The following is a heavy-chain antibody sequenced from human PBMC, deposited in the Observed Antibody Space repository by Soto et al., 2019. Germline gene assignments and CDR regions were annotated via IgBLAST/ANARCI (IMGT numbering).Heavy chain of an antibody. Sequence: GGSLRLSCAASGFTFSGSAMHWVRQASGKGLEWVGRIRSKANSYATAYAASVKGRFTISRDDSKNTAYLQMNSLKTEDTAVYYCTRGNYCTNGVCPLWLWFDPWGQGTLVTVSS. CDR2: IRSKANSYAT. CDR1: GFTFSGSA. CDR3: TRGNYCTNGVCPLWLWFDP. D-gene: IGHD2-8*01. V-gene: IGHV3-73*01. J-gene: IGHJ5*02.